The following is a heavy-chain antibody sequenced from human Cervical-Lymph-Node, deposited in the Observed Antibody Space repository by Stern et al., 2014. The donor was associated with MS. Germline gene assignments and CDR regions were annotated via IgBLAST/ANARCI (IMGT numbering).Heavy chain of an antibody. V-gene: IGHV3-9*01. CDR2: ITWNGHPI. D-gene: IGHD3-22*01. Sequence: EVQLVESGGGLVQPGGSLRLSWVVSGFTFNDYAMHWVRQVPGKGLEWVAGITWNGHPIAYGDSVKGRFSISRDNTKNSLYLQMNGLRPEDTALYYCARGKYYYDSSGYPNWGQGTLVTVSS. CDR3: ARGKYYYDSSGYPN. J-gene: IGHJ4*02. CDR1: GFTFNDYA.